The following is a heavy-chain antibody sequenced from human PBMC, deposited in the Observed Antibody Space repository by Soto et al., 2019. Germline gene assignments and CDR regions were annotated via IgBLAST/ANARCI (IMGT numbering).Heavy chain of an antibody. J-gene: IGHJ4*02. CDR3: ARHNGSSWYGVKY. V-gene: IGHV5-51*01. D-gene: IGHD6-13*01. CDR2: IYPGDSDT. CDR1: GYSFTSYW. Sequence: GGALKISCKGSGYSFTSYWIGRVRQMPGKRLEWMGIIYPGDSDTRYSPSFQRQVTISADKSISTAYLQWSSLKASDTAMYYCARHNGSSWYGVKYWGKGTLVTVSP.